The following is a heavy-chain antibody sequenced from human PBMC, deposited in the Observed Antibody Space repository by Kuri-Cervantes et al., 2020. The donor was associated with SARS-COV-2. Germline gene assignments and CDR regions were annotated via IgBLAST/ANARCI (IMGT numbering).Heavy chain of an antibody. CDR3: ARQPCTSPSCYLSDDAFDI. J-gene: IGHJ3*02. CDR1: GGSISSPNYD. CDR2: IPSAGGT. V-gene: IGHV4-39*01. Sequence: GSLRLSCTVSGGSISSPNYDWGWIRQPPGKGLEWIGSIPSAGGTYYSPFLKSRVTISVDTSKNQFSLKLTSVTAADTAVYYCARQPCTSPSCYLSDDAFDIWGQGTMVTVSS. D-gene: IGHD2-2*01.